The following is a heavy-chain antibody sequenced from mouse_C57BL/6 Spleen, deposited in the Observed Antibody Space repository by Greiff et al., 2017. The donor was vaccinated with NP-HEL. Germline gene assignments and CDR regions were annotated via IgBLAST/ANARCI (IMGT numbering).Heavy chain of an antibody. J-gene: IGHJ3*01. D-gene: IGHD1-1*01. CDR1: GFNIKNTY. Sequence: EVKLQESVAELVRPGASVKLSCTASGFNIKNTYMHWVKQRPEQGLEWIGRIDPANGNTKYAPKFQGKATITADTSSNTAYLQLSSLTSEDTAIYYCASDYYGSSLAWFAYWGQGTLVTVSA. V-gene: IGHV14-3*01. CDR3: ASDYYGSSLAWFAY. CDR2: IDPANGNT.